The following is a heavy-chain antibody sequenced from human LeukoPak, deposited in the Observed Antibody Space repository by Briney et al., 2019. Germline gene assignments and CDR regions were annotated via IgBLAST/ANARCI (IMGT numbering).Heavy chain of an antibody. V-gene: IGHV6-1*01. D-gene: IGHD5-24*01. CDR2: TYYRSKWYN. Sequence: SQTLSLTCAISGDSVSSNSPAWNWIRQSPSRGLEWLGRTYYRSKWYNDYAVSVKSRITINPDTSKNQFSLQLNSVTPEDTAVYYCAKGRWLQLDAFDIWGQGTMVTVSS. J-gene: IGHJ3*02. CDR3: AKGRWLQLDAFDI. CDR1: GDSVSSNSPA.